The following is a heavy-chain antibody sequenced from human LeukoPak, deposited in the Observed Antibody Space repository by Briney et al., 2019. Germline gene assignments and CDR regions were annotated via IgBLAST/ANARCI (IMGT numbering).Heavy chain of an antibody. CDR3: ARDYEWSPGDY. J-gene: IGHJ4*02. V-gene: IGHV1-3*01. Sequence: ASVKVSCKAPGYTFTNYALHWVRQAPGQSLEWMGWINSGNDNTKYSRNFQGRVTLTRDTSASTAYMELSSLRSEDTAVYYCARDYEWSPGDYWGQGTLVTVSS. CDR2: INSGNDNT. D-gene: IGHD2-8*01. CDR1: GYTFTNYA.